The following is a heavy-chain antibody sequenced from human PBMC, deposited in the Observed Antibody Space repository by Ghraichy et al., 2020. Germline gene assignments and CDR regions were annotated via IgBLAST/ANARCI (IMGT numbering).Heavy chain of an antibody. CDR1: GFTFNNFG. V-gene: IGHV3-30*18. J-gene: IGHJ6*02. Sequence: GGSLRLSCAASGFTFNNFGMHWVRQAPGKGLERVVLVSYDGNKKYYSDSVKGRFTISRDNSKNTLYLQMNSLRAEDTAIYYCAKDSSGWYASMTYFYYGMDVWGQGTTVTVPS. CDR2: VSYDGNKK. D-gene: IGHD6-19*01. CDR3: AKDSSGWYASMTYFYYGMDV.